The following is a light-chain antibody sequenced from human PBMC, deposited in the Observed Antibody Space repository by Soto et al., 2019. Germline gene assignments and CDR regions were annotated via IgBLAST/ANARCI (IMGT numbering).Light chain of an antibody. CDR2: DAS. CDR3: QQRSNWPPIT. J-gene: IGKJ5*01. V-gene: IGKV3-11*01. Sequence: EIVLTQYPATLSFSPGERATLSFSSSQSVSSYLAWYQQKPGQAPRLLIYDASNRATGIPARFSGSGSGTDFTLTISSLEPEDFAVYYCQQRSNWPPITFGQGTRLEI. CDR1: QSVSSY.